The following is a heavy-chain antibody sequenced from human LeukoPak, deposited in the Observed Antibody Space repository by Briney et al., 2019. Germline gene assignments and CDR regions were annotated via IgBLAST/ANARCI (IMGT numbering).Heavy chain of an antibody. J-gene: IGHJ4*02. CDR2: ISGSGSST. CDR1: GFTFSSYA. V-gene: IGHV3-23*01. D-gene: IGHD1-26*01. Sequence: GGSLRLSCAASGFTFSSYAMSWVRQAPGKGLEWVSAISGSGSSTYYADSVKGRFTISRDNSKNTLYLQMNSLRAEDTAVYYCAKDREPSTRGATIDYFDYWGQGTLVTVSS. CDR3: AKDREPSTRGATIDYFDY.